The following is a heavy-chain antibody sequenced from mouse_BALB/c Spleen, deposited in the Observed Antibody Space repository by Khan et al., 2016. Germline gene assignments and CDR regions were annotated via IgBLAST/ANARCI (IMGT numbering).Heavy chain of an antibody. CDR2: ISYSGST. J-gene: IGHJ2*01. CDR3: ARTLLRLYYFDY. V-gene: IGHV3-2*02. D-gene: IGHD1-1*01. Sequence: EVKLLESGPGLVKPSQSLSLTCTVTGYSITSDYAWNWIRQFPGNKLEWMGYISYSGSTSYNPTLKSRISITRDTSKNQFFLQLNSVTTEDTATYDGARTLLRLYYFDYWGQGTTLTVSS. CDR1: GYSITSDYA.